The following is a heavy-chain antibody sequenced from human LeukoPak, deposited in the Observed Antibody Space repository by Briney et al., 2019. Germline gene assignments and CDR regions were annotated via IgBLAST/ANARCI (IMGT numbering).Heavy chain of an antibody. V-gene: IGHV4-34*01. Sequence: SETLSLTCAVYGGSFSGYYWSWIRQPPGKGLEWIGEINHSGSTNYNPSLKSRVTISVDTSKNQFSLKLSSVTAADTAVYYCARGGLISLANTPLGAFDIWGQGTLVSVSS. CDR3: ARGGLISLANTPLGAFDI. CDR1: GGSFSGYY. J-gene: IGHJ3*02. D-gene: IGHD3/OR15-3a*01. CDR2: INHSGST.